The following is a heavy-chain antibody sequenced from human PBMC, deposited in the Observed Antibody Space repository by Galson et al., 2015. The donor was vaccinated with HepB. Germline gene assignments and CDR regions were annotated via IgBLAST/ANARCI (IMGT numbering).Heavy chain of an antibody. CDR3: TRNIRGIFGVVTLYYYYGMDV. V-gene: IGHV3-49*03. D-gene: IGHD3-3*01. Sequence: SLRLSCAASGFTFGDYAMSWLRQAPGKGLEWVGFIRSKAYGGTTEYAASVKGRFTISRDDSRSIAYLQMNSLKTEDTAVYYCTRNIRGIFGVVTLYYYYGMDVWGQGTTVTVSS. J-gene: IGHJ6*02. CDR2: IRSKAYGGTT. CDR1: GFTFGDYA.